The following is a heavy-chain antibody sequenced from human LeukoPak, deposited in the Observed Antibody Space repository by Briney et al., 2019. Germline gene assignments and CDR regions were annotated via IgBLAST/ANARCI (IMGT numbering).Heavy chain of an antibody. CDR3: ARDLHWGASDY. CDR2: ISYDGSNK. D-gene: IGHD1-26*01. J-gene: IGHJ4*02. V-gene: IGHV3-30*04. Sequence: GGSLRLSCAASGFTFSSYAMHWVRQAPGKGLEWVAVISYDGSNKYYADSVKGRFTISRDNSKNTLYLQMNSLGVEDTAVYYCARDLHWGASDYWGQGTLVTVSS. CDR1: GFTFSSYA.